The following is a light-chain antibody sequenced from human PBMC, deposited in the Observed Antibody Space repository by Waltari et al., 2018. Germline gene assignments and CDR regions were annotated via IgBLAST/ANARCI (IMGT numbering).Light chain of an antibody. J-gene: IGKJ1*01. CDR2: KAS. V-gene: IGKV1-5*03. CDR1: QSMSSW. CDR3: QQYNSYPWT. Sequence: DIQMPQSPSPLSASVGDSFTITCRASQSMSSWLAWYQQKPGKAPNLLIYKASSLESGVPSRFSGSGSGTEFTLTISSLQPDDFATYYCQQYNSYPWTFGQGTKVEIK.